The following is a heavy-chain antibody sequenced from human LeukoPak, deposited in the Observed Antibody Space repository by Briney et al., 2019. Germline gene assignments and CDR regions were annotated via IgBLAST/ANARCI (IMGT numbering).Heavy chain of an antibody. CDR3: ARRIDSLATIGS. CDR1: GGSISNSDDYY. J-gene: IGHJ4*02. Sequence: PSETLSLTCTVSGGSISNSDDYYWGWIRQPPGKGLEWIGSICYTGSTYYSPYLKSRIIISVDTSKNQFSLKLTSVTAADTAVYFCARRIDSLATIGSWGQGTLVTVSS. CDR2: ICYTGST. D-gene: IGHD4/OR15-4a*01. V-gene: IGHV4-39*01.